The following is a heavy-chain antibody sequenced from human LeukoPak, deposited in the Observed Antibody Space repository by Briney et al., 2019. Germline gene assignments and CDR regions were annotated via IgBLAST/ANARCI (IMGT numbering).Heavy chain of an antibody. CDR1: GFTFSSYG. V-gene: IGHV3-30*02. J-gene: IGHJ2*01. Sequence: GGSLRLSCAASGFTFSSYGMHWVRQAPGKGLEWVAHIRQDGNNKIYADSLKGRFTIPRDNSEKTVFLQMNSLRPEDTAVYYCARDAAMTYRGYFDIWGRGTLVTVSS. CDR3: ARDAAMTYRGYFDI. CDR2: IRQDGNNK. D-gene: IGHD6-25*01.